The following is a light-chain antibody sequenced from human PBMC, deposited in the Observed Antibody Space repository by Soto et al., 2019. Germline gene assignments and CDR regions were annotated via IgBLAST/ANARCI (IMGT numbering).Light chain of an antibody. CDR2: EVI. V-gene: IGLV2-14*01. CDR3: GSYTSASTLV. CDR1: SSDVGAYNY. J-gene: IGLJ1*01. Sequence: LTQPASVSGSLGQSITISCTGTSSDVGAYNYVSWYQQHPGKAPKLMIYEVINRPSGVSNRFSGSKSGNTASLTISGLQAEDEADYYCGSYTSASTLVFGTGTKVTVL.